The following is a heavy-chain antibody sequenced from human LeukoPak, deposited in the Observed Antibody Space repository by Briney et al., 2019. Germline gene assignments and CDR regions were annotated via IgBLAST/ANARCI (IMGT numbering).Heavy chain of an antibody. D-gene: IGHD3-16*01. CDR1: GGSISSGGYY. CDR3: ARDDGGSSARFDY. V-gene: IGHV4-31*03. Sequence: SETQSLTCTVSGGSISSGGYYWSWIRQHPGKGLEWIGYIYYSGSTYYNPSLKSRVPISVDTSKNQFSLKLSSVTAADTAVYYCARDDGGSSARFDYWGQGTLVTVSS. J-gene: IGHJ4*02. CDR2: IYYSGST.